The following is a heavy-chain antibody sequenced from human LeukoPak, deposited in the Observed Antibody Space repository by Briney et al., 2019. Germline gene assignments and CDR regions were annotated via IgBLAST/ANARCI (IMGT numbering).Heavy chain of an antibody. V-gene: IGHV1-18*01. J-gene: IGHJ5*02. CDR3: ARAPWSYYYDSSGYSGANWFDP. D-gene: IGHD3-22*01. CDR2: ISAYNGNT. Sequence: ASVKVSCKASGYTFTSYGISWVRQAPGQGLEWMGWISAYNGNTNYAQKLQGRVTMTTDTSTSTAYMELRSRRSDDTAVYYCARAPWSYYYDSSGYSGANWFDPWGQGTLVTVSS. CDR1: GYTFTSYG.